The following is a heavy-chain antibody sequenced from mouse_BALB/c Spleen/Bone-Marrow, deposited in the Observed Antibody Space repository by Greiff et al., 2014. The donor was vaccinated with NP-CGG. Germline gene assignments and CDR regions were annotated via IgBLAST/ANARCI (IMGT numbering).Heavy chain of an antibody. J-gene: IGHJ2*01. CDR3: ARGGVYYFDY. V-gene: IGHV1-14*01. CDR2: INPSNDAT. Sequence: LVESGPELVKPGASVKMSCKASGYTFNSYVIHWVKQKPGQGLEWIGNINPSNDATKFNERFKGKATLTSDKSSTTAYMVLSSLTSEDAAVYYCARGGVYYFDYWGQGTTLTVSS. D-gene: IGHD1-1*01. CDR1: GYTFNSYV.